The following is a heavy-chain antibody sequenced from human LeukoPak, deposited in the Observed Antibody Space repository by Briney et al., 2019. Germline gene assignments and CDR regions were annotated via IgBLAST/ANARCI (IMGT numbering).Heavy chain of an antibody. CDR1: GYTFTSYD. J-gene: IGHJ4*02. V-gene: IGHV1-2*02. Sequence: ASVKVSCKASGYTFTSYDINWVRQATGQGLEWMGWINPNSGGTNYAQKFQGRVTMTRETSISTAYMELSRLRSDDTAVYYCARAGGSYYSVLEEFDYWGQGTLVTVSS. CDR3: ARAGGSYYSVLEEFDY. D-gene: IGHD1-26*01. CDR2: INPNSGGT.